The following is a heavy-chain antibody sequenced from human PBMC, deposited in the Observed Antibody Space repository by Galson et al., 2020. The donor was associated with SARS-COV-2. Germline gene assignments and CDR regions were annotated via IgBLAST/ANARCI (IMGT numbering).Heavy chain of an antibody. CDR1: GASVSSGDCY. CDR3: ARLGWGGDV. CDR2: ISCRGHT. Sequence: PSETLSLTCTVSGASVSSGDCYWTWIRQSPRNGLEWIGHISCRGHTGYNPSLRNRVTISVDKSRNQFSLNLRSVTAADTAVYYCARLGWGGDVGGQGTTVSVSS. J-gene: IGHJ6*01. V-gene: IGHV4-61*08. D-gene: IGHD6-19*01.